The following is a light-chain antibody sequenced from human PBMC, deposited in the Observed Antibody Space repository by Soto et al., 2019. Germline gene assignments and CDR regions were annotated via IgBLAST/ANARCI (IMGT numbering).Light chain of an antibody. V-gene: IGLV3-1*01. CDR1: KLGDKY. J-gene: IGLJ3*02. CDR3: QAWDSSTGV. CDR2: QDS. Sequence: SYELTQPPSVSVSPGQTASIICSGDKLGDKYVYWYQQKPGQSPVVVIYQDSKRPSGIPERFSGSNSGSTATLTISGTQAMDEADYHCQAWDSSTGVFGGGTKLTVL.